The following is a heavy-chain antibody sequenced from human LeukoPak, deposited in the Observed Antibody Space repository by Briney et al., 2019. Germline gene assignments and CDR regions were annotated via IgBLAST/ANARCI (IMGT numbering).Heavy chain of an antibody. CDR2: ISSSSSYI. CDR1: GFTFSSYS. CDR3: ARDPYATGAFDI. J-gene: IGHJ3*02. D-gene: IGHD2-8*01. Sequence: SGGSLRLSCAASGFTFSSYSVNWVRQAPGKGLEWVSSISSSSSYIYYADSVKGRFTISRDNAKNSLYLQMNSLRAEDTAVYYCARDPYATGAFDIWGQGTMVTVSS. V-gene: IGHV3-21*01.